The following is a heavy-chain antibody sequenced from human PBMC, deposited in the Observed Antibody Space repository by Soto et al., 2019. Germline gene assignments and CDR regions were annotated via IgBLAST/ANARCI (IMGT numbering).Heavy chain of an antibody. CDR2: IKQDGSEK. Sequence: PWGSLRLSCAASGFTFSSYWMIWFRQSPGKGLEWVANIKQDGSEKYYVDSVKGRFTISRDNAKNSLYLQMNSLRAEDTAVYYCARDPVLRFLEWPKGDYYYGMDVWGQGTTVTVSS. CDR1: GFTFSSYW. J-gene: IGHJ6*02. V-gene: IGHV3-7*03. CDR3: ARDPVLRFLEWPKGDYYYGMDV. D-gene: IGHD3-3*01.